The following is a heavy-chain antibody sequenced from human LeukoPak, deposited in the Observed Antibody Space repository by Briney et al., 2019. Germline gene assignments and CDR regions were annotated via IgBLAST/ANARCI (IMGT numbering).Heavy chain of an antibody. V-gene: IGHV4-59*01. D-gene: IGHD3-9*01. CDR1: GGSISSYY. CDR2: IYYSGST. Sequence: SETLSLTCTVSGGSISSYYWSWIRQPPGKGLEWIGYIYYSGSTNYNPSLKSRVTISVDTSKNQFSLKLSSVTAADTAVYYCAREALHYDTLTGLPGQGYFDYWGQGTLVTVSS. J-gene: IGHJ4*02. CDR3: AREALHYDTLTGLPGQGYFDY.